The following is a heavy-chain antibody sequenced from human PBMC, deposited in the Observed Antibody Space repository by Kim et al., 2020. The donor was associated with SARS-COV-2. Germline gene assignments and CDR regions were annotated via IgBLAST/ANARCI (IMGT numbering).Heavy chain of an antibody. CDR3: ARETYYYDSSGHNPDAFDI. V-gene: IGHV1-69*04. CDR2: IIPILGIA. J-gene: IGHJ3*02. D-gene: IGHD3-22*01. CDR1: GGTFSSYA. Sequence: SVKVSCKASGGTFSSYAISWVRQAPGQGLEWMGRIIPILGIANYAQKFQGRVTITADKSTSTAYMELSSLRSEDTAVYYCARETYYYDSSGHNPDAFDIWGQGTMVTVSS.